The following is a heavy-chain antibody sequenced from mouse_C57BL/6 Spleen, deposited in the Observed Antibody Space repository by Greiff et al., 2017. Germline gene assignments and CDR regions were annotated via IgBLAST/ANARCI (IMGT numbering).Heavy chain of an antibody. CDR2: IDPRSGNT. V-gene: IGHV1-81*01. CDR3: ARLGSSWYFDV. J-gene: IGHJ1*03. D-gene: IGHD1-1*01. Sequence: VQLQESGAELARPGASVKLSCKASGYTFTSYGISWVKQRTGQGLEWIGEIDPRSGNTYYNEKFKGKATLTADKSSSTAYMELRSLTSEDSAVYFGARLGSSWYFDVWGTGTTGTVAS. CDR1: GYTFTSYG.